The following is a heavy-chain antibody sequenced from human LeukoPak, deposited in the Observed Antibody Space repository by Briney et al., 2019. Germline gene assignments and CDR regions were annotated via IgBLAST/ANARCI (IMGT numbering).Heavy chain of an antibody. CDR1: GFTFSSYW. V-gene: IGHV3-74*01. CDR3: AREEAPLEGDDAFDF. CDR2: ISSDGRTI. D-gene: IGHD3-16*01. J-gene: IGHJ3*01. Sequence: GRSLRLSCAASGFTFSSYWMHWVRHAPGKGLVWVSRISSDGRTIDYADSVKGRFTISRDNAKNTLYLQMNSLRAEDTAVYYCAREEAPLEGDDAFDFWGLGTVVTVSS.